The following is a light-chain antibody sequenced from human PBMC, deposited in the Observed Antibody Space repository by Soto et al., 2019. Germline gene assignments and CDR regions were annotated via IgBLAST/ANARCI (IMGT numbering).Light chain of an antibody. CDR3: QHYDTYPIT. Sequence: DIQMTQSPSSLSASVGDRVTIECRASQDISTSLAWFQQEPGKAPRTLIYGATYRQTGVPSKFSGSGSGTHFTLTINSLQPEDFATYYCQHYDTYPITFGQGTRLEIK. V-gene: IGKV1-16*02. CDR1: QDISTS. CDR2: GAT. J-gene: IGKJ5*01.